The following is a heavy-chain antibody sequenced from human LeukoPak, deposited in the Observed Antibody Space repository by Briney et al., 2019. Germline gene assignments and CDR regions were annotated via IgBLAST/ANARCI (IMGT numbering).Heavy chain of an antibody. V-gene: IGHV3-21*01. J-gene: IGHJ4*02. CDR2: ISSSSSYI. CDR1: GFTFSSYS. Sequence: PGGSLRLSCAASGFTFSSYSMNWVRQAPGKGLEWVSSISSSSSYIYYADSVKGRFTISRDNAMNSLYLQMNSLRAEDTAVYYCAREIPVTPVCFDYWGQGTLVTVSS. CDR3: AREIPVTPVCFDY. D-gene: IGHD2-21*01.